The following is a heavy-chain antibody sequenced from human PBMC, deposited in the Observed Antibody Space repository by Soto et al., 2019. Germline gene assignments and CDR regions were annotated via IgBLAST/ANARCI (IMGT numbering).Heavy chain of an antibody. CDR1: GFTFSSYG. J-gene: IGHJ3*02. V-gene: IGHV3-30*18. D-gene: IGHD6-19*01. CDR2: ISYDGSNK. CDR3: AKDRYYSSGWNAAFDI. Sequence: PGGSLRISCAASGFTFSSYGMHWVRQAPGKGLEWVAVISYDGSNKYYADSVKGRFTISRDNSKNTLYLQMNSLRAEDTAVYYCAKDRYYSSGWNAAFDIWGQGTMVTVSS.